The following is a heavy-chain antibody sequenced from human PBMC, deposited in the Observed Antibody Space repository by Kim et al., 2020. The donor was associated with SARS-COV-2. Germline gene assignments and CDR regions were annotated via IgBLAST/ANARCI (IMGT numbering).Heavy chain of an antibody. D-gene: IGHD1-1*01. CDR2: IDTDTGNP. CDR3: ARSTGWWALDI. Sequence: ASVKVSCTASGYTFTTYDIHWVRRAPGQSLEYVGWIDTDTGNPEYPQKYQGRVTITRDTSARTVYMELSGLTPADTAMYYCARSTGWWALDIWGLGTMVT. V-gene: IGHV1-3*04. J-gene: IGHJ3*02. CDR1: GYTFTTYD.